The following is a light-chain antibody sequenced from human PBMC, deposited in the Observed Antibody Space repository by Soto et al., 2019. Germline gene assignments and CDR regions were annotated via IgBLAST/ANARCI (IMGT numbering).Light chain of an antibody. CDR3: QKYNSAPLT. CDR2: GAS. J-gene: IGKJ4*01. CDR1: LTIGDS. V-gene: IGKV1-27*01. Sequence: DIRMTQSPSSLSASVGDRVTITCRASLTIGDSLSWFQQKVGKPPTLLIYGASALQSGVPSRFSGSGSGTDFTLTISSLQPEDVATYYCQKYNSAPLTFGGGTKVDIK.